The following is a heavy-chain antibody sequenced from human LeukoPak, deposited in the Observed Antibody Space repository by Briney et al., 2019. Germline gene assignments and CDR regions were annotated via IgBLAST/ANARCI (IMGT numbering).Heavy chain of an antibody. Sequence: ASVKVSCKASGYTFTSYYMHWVRQAPGQGLEWMGIINPSGGSTSYAQKFQGRVTMTEDTSTDTAYMELSSLRSEDTAVYYCATVERWAGFIAARPDPLITSWGQGTLVTVSS. V-gene: IGHV1-46*01. D-gene: IGHD6-6*01. CDR2: INPSGGST. CDR1: GYTFTSYY. CDR3: ATVERWAGFIAARPDPLITS. J-gene: IGHJ4*02.